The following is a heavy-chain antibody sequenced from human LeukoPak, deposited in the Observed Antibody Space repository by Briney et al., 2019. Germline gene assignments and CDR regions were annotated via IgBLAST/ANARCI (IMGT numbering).Heavy chain of an antibody. Sequence: GGSLRLSCAASGFTFSIYGMHWVRQAPGKGLEWVAVISHDAKNNYFADSVKGRFTISRDNSKNTLYLQMNSLEPGDTAVYYCAKDRPPVPLDHWGQGILVTVSS. CDR1: GFTFSIYG. D-gene: IGHD6-6*01. CDR3: AKDRPPVPLDH. CDR2: ISHDAKNN. V-gene: IGHV3-30*18. J-gene: IGHJ4*02.